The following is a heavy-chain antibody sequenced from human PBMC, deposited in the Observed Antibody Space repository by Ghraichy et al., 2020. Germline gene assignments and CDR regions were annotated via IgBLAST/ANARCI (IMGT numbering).Heavy chain of an antibody. CDR2: LRAKTNNT. CDR3: AKFRRRAELPFDS. CDR1: GFTFSSYA. D-gene: IGHD3-10*01. J-gene: IGHJ4*02. V-gene: IGHV3-23*01. Sequence: GGSLRLSCAASGFTFSSYAMNWVRQAPGKGLEWVSALRAKTNNTHHADSVRGRFTVSRDDSQSTLFLHMNSLRAEDTAVYYCAKFRRRAELPFDSWGQGALVTVSS.